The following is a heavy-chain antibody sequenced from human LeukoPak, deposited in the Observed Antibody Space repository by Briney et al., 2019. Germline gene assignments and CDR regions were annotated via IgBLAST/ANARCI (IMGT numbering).Heavy chain of an antibody. Sequence: ASVKVSFKTSGYTFTSFGISWVRQAPGQGLEWMGWISAYNGNTNYVQKLQGRVTMTTDTFTSTAYMELRSLTSDDTAVYYCVRDGGVLFGEFPFDYWGQGTLVTVSS. CDR3: VRDGGVLFGEFPFDY. D-gene: IGHD3-10*01. CDR2: ISAYNGNT. V-gene: IGHV1-18*01. J-gene: IGHJ4*02. CDR1: GYTFTSFG.